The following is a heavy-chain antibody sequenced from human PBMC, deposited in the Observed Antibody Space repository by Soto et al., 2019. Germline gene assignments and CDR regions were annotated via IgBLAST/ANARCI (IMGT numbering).Heavy chain of an antibody. V-gene: IGHV3-74*01. Sequence: PGGSLRLSCAASGFTFSSYWMHWVRQAPGKGLVWVSRINSDGSSTSYADSVKGRFTISRDNAKNTLYLQMNSLRAEDTAVYYCSIVSPVTDAIDFWGQGTMVTLSS. D-gene: IGHD4-4*01. J-gene: IGHJ3*01. CDR1: GFTFSSYW. CDR3: SIVSPVTDAIDF. CDR2: INSDGSST.